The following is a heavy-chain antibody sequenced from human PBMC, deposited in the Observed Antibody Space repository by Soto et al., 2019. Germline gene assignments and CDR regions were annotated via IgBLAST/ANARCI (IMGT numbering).Heavy chain of an antibody. J-gene: IGHJ4*02. CDR3: AHRRAVDGLDY. D-gene: IGHD6-19*01. Sequence: QITLKESGPTLVKPTQTLTLTCTFSGFSLSTSGVGVGWIRQPPGKALEWLALIYWDDDKRYSPSLKSRLTITKDTYKKHVVLTMTNMDPVDTATYYCAHRRAVDGLDYWGQGTLVTVSS. V-gene: IGHV2-5*02. CDR2: IYWDDDK. CDR1: GFSLSTSGVG.